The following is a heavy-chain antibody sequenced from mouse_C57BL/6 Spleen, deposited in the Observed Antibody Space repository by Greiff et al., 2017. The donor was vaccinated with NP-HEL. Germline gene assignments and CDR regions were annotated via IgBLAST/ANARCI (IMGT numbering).Heavy chain of an antibody. J-gene: IGHJ3*01. Sequence: QVQLKQPGAELVKPGASVKLSCKASGYTFTSYWMHWVKQRPGQGLEWIGMIHPNSGSTNYNEKFKSKATLTVDKSSSTAYMQLSSLTSEDSAVYYCARSLITTVVDPFAYWGQGTLVTVSA. D-gene: IGHD1-1*01. V-gene: IGHV1-64*01. CDR2: IHPNSGST. CDR3: ARSLITTVVDPFAY. CDR1: GYTFTSYW.